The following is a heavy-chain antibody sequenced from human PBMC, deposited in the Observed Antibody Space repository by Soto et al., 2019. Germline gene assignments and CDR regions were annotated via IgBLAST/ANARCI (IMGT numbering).Heavy chain of an antibody. J-gene: IGHJ6*02. D-gene: IGHD2-15*01. V-gene: IGHV1-18*04. CDR3: ARAGVVVAAPYGMEV. CDR1: GCTFSSSG. CDR2: ISAYNGNT. Sequence: ASSTVSCKGSGCTFSSSGISWVRQTPGKGLEWMGWISAYNGNTNYAQKLQGRVTMTTDTSTSTAYMELRSLRSDDTAVYYCARAGVVVAAPYGMEVWGQGTTVTVS.